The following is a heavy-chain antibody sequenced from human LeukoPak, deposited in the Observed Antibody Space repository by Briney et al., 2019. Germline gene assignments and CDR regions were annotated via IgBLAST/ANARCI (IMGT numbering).Heavy chain of an antibody. CDR3: ARVGSTSIYYYYMDV. D-gene: IGHD2-2*01. V-gene: IGHV3-74*03. CDR2: INSDGSST. J-gene: IGHJ6*03. CDR1: GFTFSSSW. Sequence: PGGSLRLSCAASGFTFSSSWMHWVRQGPGKVLVWVSRINSDGSSTKYAVSVKGRFTMSRDNAKNSLYLQMNSLRAEDTAVYYCARVGSTSIYYYYMDVWGKGTTVTISS.